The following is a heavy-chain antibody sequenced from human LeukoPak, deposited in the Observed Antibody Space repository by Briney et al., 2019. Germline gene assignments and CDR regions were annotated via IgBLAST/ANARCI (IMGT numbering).Heavy chain of an antibody. D-gene: IGHD3-22*01. CDR2: IKSKTDGGTT. CDR3: TTLTMIVVVITPTDFDY. Sequence: GGSLRLSCAASGFTFSSYAMHWVRQAPGKGLEWVGRIKSKTDGGTTDYAAPVKGRFTISRDDSKNTLYLQMNSLKTEDTAVYYCTTLTMIVVVITPTDFDYWGQGTLVTVSS. V-gene: IGHV3-15*01. J-gene: IGHJ4*02. CDR1: GFTFSSYA.